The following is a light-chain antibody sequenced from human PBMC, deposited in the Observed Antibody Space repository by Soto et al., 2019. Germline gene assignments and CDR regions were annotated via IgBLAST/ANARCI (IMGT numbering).Light chain of an antibody. Sequence: QSVLTQPPSVSATPGQKVTISCSGSSSNIGNNYVSWYQQFPGAAPKLLIYDNYWRPSGIPDRFSASKSGTSATLGITGLQTGEEADDYCATWDSSLSAVVVGGGTKLTVL. J-gene: IGLJ2*01. CDR1: SSNIGNNY. CDR2: DNY. V-gene: IGLV1-51*01. CDR3: ATWDSSLSAVV.